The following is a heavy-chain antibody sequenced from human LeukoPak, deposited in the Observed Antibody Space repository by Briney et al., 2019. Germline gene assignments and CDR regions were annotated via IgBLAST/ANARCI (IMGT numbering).Heavy chain of an antibody. J-gene: IGHJ4*02. CDR3: ATEEKYSSGWNRVRYFDY. V-gene: IGHV1-24*01. CDR2: FDPEDGET. CDR1: GYTLTELS. D-gene: IGHD6-19*01. Sequence: GASVKVSCKVSGYTLTELSMHWVRQAPGKGLEWMGGFDPEDGETIYAQKFQGRVTMTEDTSTDTAYMEPSSLRSEDTAVYYCATEEKYSSGWNRVRYFDYWGQGTLVTVSS.